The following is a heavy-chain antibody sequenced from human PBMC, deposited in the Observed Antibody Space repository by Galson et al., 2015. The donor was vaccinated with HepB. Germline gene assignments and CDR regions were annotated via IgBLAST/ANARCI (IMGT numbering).Heavy chain of an antibody. Sequence: SLRLSCAASGFTFSSYAMHWVRQAPGKGLEWVAVISYDGSNKYYADSVKGRFTISRDNSKNTLYLQMNSLRAEDTAVYYCARDQGPVVTIFGVVTSYYYYGMDVWGQGTTVTVSS. J-gene: IGHJ6*02. CDR1: GFTFSSYA. CDR3: ARDQGPVVTIFGVVTSYYYYGMDV. D-gene: IGHD3-3*01. V-gene: IGHV3-30-3*01. CDR2: ISYDGSNK.